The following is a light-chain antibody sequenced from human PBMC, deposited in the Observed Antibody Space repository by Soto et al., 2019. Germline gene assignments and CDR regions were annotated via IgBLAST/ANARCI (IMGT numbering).Light chain of an antibody. V-gene: IGKV3-20*01. CDR2: GAS. J-gene: IGKJ1*01. CDR3: QQYDSSLRT. Sequence: EIVLTQSPGTLSLSPGEGATLSCRASQSVRSTYLTWYQQKPGQAPRLLIYGASSRATGVPDRFSGSGSGTDFTLTSSRLEPEDFAVYYGQQYDSSLRTFGQGTKVEIK. CDR1: QSVRSTY.